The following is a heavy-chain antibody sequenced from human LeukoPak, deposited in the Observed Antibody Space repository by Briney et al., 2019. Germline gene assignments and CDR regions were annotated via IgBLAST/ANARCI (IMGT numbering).Heavy chain of an antibody. D-gene: IGHD1-1*01. J-gene: IGHJ4*02. V-gene: IGHV4-59*12. CDR1: GGSISSYY. Sequence: SETLSLTCTVSGGSISSYYWSWIRQPPGKGLEWIGYIYYSGSTDYNPSLKSRVTISVDKSKNQFSLKLSSVTAADTAVYYCARIPQDTTAFDYWGQGTLVTVSS. CDR3: ARIPQDTTAFDY. CDR2: IYYSGST.